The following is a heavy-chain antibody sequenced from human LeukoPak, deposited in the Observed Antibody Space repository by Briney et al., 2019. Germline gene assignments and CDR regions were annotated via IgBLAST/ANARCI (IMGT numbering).Heavy chain of an antibody. CDR3: AKSRGYYYDSSNYPNWFDP. CDR1: GFTFSSYA. CDR2: ISGSGGST. D-gene: IGHD3-22*01. Sequence: GGSLRLSCAASGFTFSSYAMSWVRQAPGKGLEGFSAISGSGGSTYYTDSVKGRFTISRDNSKNTLYLQMNSLRAEDTAVYYCAKSRGYYYDSSNYPNWFDPWGQGTLVTVSS. J-gene: IGHJ5*02. V-gene: IGHV3-23*01.